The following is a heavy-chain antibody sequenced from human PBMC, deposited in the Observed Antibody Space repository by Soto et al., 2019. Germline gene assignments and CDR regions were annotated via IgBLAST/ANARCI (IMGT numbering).Heavy chain of an antibody. CDR2: IIPVIDTA. Sequence: SVKVSGKVSGGTVNIRWVRQAPGQGLEWMGGIIPVIDTANYARKFQGRVVISADRATNIVYMEMMSLTLEDTAVYYCARGSGSDAVDIWGQGTMVTVSS. D-gene: IGHD7-27*01. CDR3: ARGSGSDAVDI. V-gene: IGHV1-69*06. J-gene: IGHJ3*02. CDR1: GGTVN.